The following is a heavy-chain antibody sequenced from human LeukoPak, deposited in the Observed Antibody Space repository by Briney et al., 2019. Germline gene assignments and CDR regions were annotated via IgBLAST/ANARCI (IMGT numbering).Heavy chain of an antibody. CDR1: GFTFSSYS. CDR3: ARDAPLWFGESYYYMDV. V-gene: IGHV3-21*01. Sequence: GGSLRLSCAASGFTFSSYSMNWVRQAPGKGLEWVSSISSSSSYIYYADSVKGRFTISRDNAKNSLYLQMNSLRAEDTAVYYCARDAPLWFGESYYYMDVWGKGTTVTVSS. D-gene: IGHD3-10*01. J-gene: IGHJ6*03. CDR2: ISSSSSYI.